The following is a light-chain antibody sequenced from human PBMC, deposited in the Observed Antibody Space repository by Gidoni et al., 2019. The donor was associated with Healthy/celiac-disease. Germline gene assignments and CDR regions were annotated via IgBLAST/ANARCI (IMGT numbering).Light chain of an antibody. CDR1: SSDVGSYNL. V-gene: IGLV2-23*01. CDR3: CSYAGSSTWV. CDR2: EGS. Sequence: QSALTQPAPASGSPGPSITISCTGTSSDVGSYNLVSWYQQHPGKAPKLMIYEGSKRPSGVSKRFSGSKSGNTASLTISGLQAEDEADYYCCSYAGSSTWVFGGGTKLTVL. J-gene: IGLJ3*02.